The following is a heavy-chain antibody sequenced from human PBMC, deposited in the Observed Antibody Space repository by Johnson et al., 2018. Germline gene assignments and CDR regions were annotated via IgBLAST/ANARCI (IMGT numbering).Heavy chain of an antibody. Sequence: VQLVQSGGGVVQPGRSRRLSCVASGFTFSSYSMNWVRQAPGTGLEWVSSISSSSSYIYYADSVKGRFTISRDNAKKSQYPQMNSLRAQDTAVYYCSGYHYGRGAFDIWGQGTMVTVSS. CDR2: ISSSSSYI. D-gene: IGHD5-12*01. CDR3: SGYHYGRGAFDI. CDR1: GFTFSSYS. V-gene: IGHV3-21*01. J-gene: IGHJ3*02.